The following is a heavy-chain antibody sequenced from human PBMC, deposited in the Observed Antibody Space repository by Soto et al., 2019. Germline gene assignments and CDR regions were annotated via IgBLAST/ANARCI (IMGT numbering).Heavy chain of an antibody. J-gene: IGHJ6*03. V-gene: IGHV4-59*01. CDR3: ARDSRSYDFWIGPYMDV. CDR1: GGSISSYY. CDR2: IYYSGST. Sequence: SETLSLTCTVSGGSISSYYWSWIGQPPGKGLEWIGYIYYSGSTNYNPSLKSRVTISVDTSKNQFSLKLSSVTAADTAVYYCARDSRSYDFWIGPYMDVWGKGTTVTVSS. D-gene: IGHD3-3*01.